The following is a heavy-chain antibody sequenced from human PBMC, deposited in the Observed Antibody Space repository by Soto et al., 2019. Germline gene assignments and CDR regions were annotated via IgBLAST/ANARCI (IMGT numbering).Heavy chain of an antibody. D-gene: IGHD1-7*01. CDR3: ARDNPTGTIWADAFEI. CDR1: GGSISSSSYY. J-gene: IGHJ3*02. V-gene: IGHV4-39*02. CDR2: IYYSGST. Sequence: PSETLSLTCTVSGGSISSSSYYWGWIRQPPGKGLEWIGSIYYSGSTYYNPSLKSRVTISVDTSKNQFSLKLSSVTAADTAVYYCARDNPTGTIWADAFEIWGKGTMVTVAS.